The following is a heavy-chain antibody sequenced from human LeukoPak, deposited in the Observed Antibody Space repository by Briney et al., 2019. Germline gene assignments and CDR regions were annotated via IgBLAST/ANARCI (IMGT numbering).Heavy chain of an antibody. D-gene: IGHD3-3*01. CDR3: ARAEGGSRFPGFDY. V-gene: IGHV4-61*09. CDR1: GGSISSGSYY. Sequence: PSQTLSLTCTVSGGSISSGSYYWSWIRQPAGKGLEWIGHIYYSGRTNYNPSLESRVTISVDTSKNQISLKLRSVTAADTAVYYCARAEGGSRFPGFDYWGQGALVTVSS. CDR2: IYYSGRT. J-gene: IGHJ4*02.